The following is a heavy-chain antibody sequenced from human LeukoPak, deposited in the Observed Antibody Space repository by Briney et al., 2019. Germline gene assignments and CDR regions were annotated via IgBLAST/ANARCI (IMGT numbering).Heavy chain of an antibody. D-gene: IGHD3-22*01. Sequence: PGGSLRLSCAASGFTFSNAWMSWVRQAPGKGLEWVGRIKSKTDGGTTDYAAPVKGRFTISRDDSKNTLYLQMNSLKTEDTAVYYCTTDPPRTDYYDSSGYYYFDYWGQGTLVTVSS. CDR2: IKSKTDGGTT. J-gene: IGHJ4*02. CDR3: TTDPPRTDYYDSSGYYYFDY. CDR1: GFTFSNAW. V-gene: IGHV3-15*01.